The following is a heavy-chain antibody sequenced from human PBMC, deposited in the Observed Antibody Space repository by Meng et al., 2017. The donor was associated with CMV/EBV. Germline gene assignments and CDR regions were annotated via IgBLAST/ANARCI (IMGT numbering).Heavy chain of an antibody. CDR2: LYYSVRT. J-gene: IGHJ4*02. V-gene: IGHV4-30-4*08. D-gene: IGHD2-21*02. Sequence: VRLQRPGPGLVIPDPPPSRPCTVSVGPICSGDYNWTWISEPPGEGLEWIWYLYYSVRTDYHPSIQSRITIAVDTSKTQFALKLSPVTAADTAVYYCAREGDNPFDYWGQGTLVTV. CDR3: AREGDNPFDY. CDR1: VGPICSGDYN.